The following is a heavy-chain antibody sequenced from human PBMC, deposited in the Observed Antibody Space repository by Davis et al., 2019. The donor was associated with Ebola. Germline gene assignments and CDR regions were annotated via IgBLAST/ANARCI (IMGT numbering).Heavy chain of an antibody. CDR1: GFTFSDYY. Sequence: GESLKISCAASGFTFSDYYMSWIRQAPGKGLEWVSYISSSGSTIYYADSVKGRFTISRDNAKNSLYLQMNSLRAEDTAVYYCARRVEEAVADYWGQGTLVTVSS. J-gene: IGHJ4*02. D-gene: IGHD6-19*01. CDR2: ISSSGSTI. V-gene: IGHV3-11*01. CDR3: ARRVEEAVADY.